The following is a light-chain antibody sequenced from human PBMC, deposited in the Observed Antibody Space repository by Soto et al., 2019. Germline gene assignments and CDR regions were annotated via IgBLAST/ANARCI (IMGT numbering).Light chain of an antibody. CDR1: RIDLGSYNL. Sequence: QSVLTQPASVSGSPGQSITLSCTGTRIDLGSYNLVSWYQQHPGKAPKLVIYEGSKRPSGVSDRFSGSKSGTTASLTISGLQAEDEADYFCCSYVGSRAVVFGGGTKVTDL. CDR2: EGS. CDR3: CSYVGSRAVV. J-gene: IGLJ2*01. V-gene: IGLV2-23*01.